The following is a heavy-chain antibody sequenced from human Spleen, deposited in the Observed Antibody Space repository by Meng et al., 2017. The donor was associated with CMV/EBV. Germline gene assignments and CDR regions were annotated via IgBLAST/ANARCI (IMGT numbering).Heavy chain of an antibody. CDR3: AREGGTYHFDY. CDR1: GFDFSRHG. V-gene: IGHV3-30*02. D-gene: IGHD1-26*01. CDR2: IEDDGSKT. Sequence: GESLKISCAASGFDFSRHGMHWVRQAPGKGLEWVAFIEDDGSKTDYGDSVRGRFTISRDSSQNTVSLQMNSLRPEDTGVYYCAREGGTYHFDYWGQGTLVTVS. J-gene: IGHJ4*02.